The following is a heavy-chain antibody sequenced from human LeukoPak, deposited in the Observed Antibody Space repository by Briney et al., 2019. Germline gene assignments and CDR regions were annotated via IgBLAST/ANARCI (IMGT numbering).Heavy chain of an antibody. D-gene: IGHD6-19*01. Sequence: SETLSLTCTVSGGSISSYYWSWIRQPPGKGLEWIGYIYYSGNTNYNPSLKSRVTISVDKSKNHFSLELTSMTAADTAVYYCTCHSGWSGPSEWGQGTLVIVSS. V-gene: IGHV4-59*12. CDR1: GGSISSYY. J-gene: IGHJ4*02. CDR2: IYYSGNT. CDR3: TCHSGWSGPSE.